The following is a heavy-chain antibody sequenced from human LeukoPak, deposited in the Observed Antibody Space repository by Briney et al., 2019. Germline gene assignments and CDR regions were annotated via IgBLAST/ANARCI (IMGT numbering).Heavy chain of an antibody. CDR2: ISSSSSYT. D-gene: IGHD3-22*01. CDR1: GFTFSDYY. V-gene: IGHV3-11*06. CDR3: ARDLAYDSSGYSNDY. J-gene: IGHJ4*02. Sequence: GGSLRPSCAASGFTFSDYYMSWIRQAPGKGLEWVSYISSSSSYTNYADSVKGRFTISRDNAKNSLYLQMNSLRAEDTAVYYCARDLAYDSSGYSNDYWGQGTLVTVSS.